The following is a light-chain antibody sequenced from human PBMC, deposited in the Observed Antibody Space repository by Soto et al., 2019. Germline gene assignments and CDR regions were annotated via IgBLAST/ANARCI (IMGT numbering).Light chain of an antibody. J-gene: IGLJ1*01. CDR1: SSNIGKNY. V-gene: IGLV1-47*02. CDR2: DNN. Sequence: QAVVTQPPSASGTPGQRVTISCSGSSSNIGKNYVYWYQQFPGMAPKVLIFDNNQRPSGVPGRFSGSKAGTSASLAIRGLRSEDEADYYCATWDDSLSGSYVFGSGTKVTVL. CDR3: ATWDDSLSGSYV.